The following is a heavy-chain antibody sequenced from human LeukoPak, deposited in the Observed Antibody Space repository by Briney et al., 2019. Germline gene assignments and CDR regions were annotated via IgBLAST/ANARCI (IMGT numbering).Heavy chain of an antibody. CDR3: AREERWLQKTLDY. CDR1: GYSISSGYY. D-gene: IGHD5-24*01. J-gene: IGHJ4*02. CDR2: IYHSGST. Sequence: SETLSLTCTVSGYSISSGYYWGWSRQPPGKGLEWIGSIYHSGSTYYNPSLKSRVTISVDTSKNQFSLKLSSVTAADTAVYYCAREERWLQKTLDYWGQGTLVTVSS. V-gene: IGHV4-38-2*02.